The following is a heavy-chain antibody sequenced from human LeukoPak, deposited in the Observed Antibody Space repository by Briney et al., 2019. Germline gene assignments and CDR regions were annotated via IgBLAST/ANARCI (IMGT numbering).Heavy chain of an antibody. CDR3: AKDISGHTMIVADV. CDR2: ISWDGGST. J-gene: IGHJ6*04. D-gene: IGHD3-22*01. CDR1: GFTFDDYA. V-gene: IGHV3-43D*03. Sequence: GGSLRLSCAASGFTFDDYAMHWVRQAPGKGLEWVSLISWDGGSTYYADSVKGRFTISRDNSKNSLYLQMNSLRAEDTALYYCAKDISGHTMIVADVWGKGTTVTVSS.